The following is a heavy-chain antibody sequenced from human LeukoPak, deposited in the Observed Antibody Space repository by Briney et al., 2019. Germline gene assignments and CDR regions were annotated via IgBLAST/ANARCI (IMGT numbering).Heavy chain of an antibody. CDR1: GFTFSSYW. CDR2: INCDGSST. J-gene: IGHJ3*02. CDR3: ARGQWIQLWHGSGAFDI. D-gene: IGHD5-18*01. Sequence: TGGSVRLSCAASGFTFSSYWMHWVRQAPGKGLVWVSRINCDGSSTSYADSVKGRFTISRDNAKNTLYLQMNSLRAEDTAVYYCARGQWIQLWHGSGAFDIWGQGTMVTVSS. V-gene: IGHV3-74*01.